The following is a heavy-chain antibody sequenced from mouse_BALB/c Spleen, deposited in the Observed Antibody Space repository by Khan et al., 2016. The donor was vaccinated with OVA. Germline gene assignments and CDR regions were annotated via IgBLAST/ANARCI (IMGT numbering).Heavy chain of an antibody. CDR1: GFTFSGFG. J-gene: IGHJ2*01. V-gene: IGHV5-17*02. D-gene: IGHD2-2*01. Sequence: EVELVESGGGLVQTGGSRKLSCAASGFTFSGFGMHWVRQAPEKGLEWVAYISIGSNTIYYADTVKGRFTISRDNPKNTLFLQMTSLKSEDTAMFYCERTGYDCFDYWGQGTTLTISS. CDR3: ERTGYDCFDY. CDR2: ISIGSNTI.